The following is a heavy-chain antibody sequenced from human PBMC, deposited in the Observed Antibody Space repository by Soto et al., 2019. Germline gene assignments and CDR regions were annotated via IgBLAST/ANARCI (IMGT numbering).Heavy chain of an antibody. J-gene: IGHJ4*02. V-gene: IGHV4-34*01. CDR1: GGSFSGYY. Sequence: PSETLSLTCAVYGGSFSGYYWSWIRQPPGKGLEWIGEINHSGSTNYNPSLKSRVTISVDTSKNQFSLKLSSVTAADTAVYYCARGRELDGYCSSTSCSDYWGQGTLGTVSS. CDR3: ARGRELDGYCSSTSCSDY. D-gene: IGHD2-2*01. CDR2: INHSGST.